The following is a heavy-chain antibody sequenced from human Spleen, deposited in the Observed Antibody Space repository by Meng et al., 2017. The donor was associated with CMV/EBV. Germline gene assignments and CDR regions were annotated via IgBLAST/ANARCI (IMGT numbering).Heavy chain of an antibody. J-gene: IGHJ4*02. CDR3: ARRGGGYSTTSCSLYSADY. D-gene: IGHD2-2*01. CDR2: IYYGSST. Sequence: ISSSVYLQGGSRQPRKKGVEWIGNIYYGSSTSYRPSLKGRITISIDTSKNKFSLNLSAVTAADTAVYYCARRGGGYSTTSCSLYSADYWGQGTLVTVSS. V-gene: IGHV4-39*01. CDR1: ISSSVYL.